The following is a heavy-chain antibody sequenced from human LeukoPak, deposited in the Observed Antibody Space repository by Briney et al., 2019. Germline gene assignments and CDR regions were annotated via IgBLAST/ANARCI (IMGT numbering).Heavy chain of an antibody. Sequence: PGGSLRLSCAVSGFPLSSYAMSWVRQAPGKGLEWVSGISGNGGSTYYAASVKGRFTISRDNSKNTLYLQMNSLRAEDPAVYYCAISGGYWAWAHWGQGTLVTVSS. CDR3: AISGGYWAWAH. D-gene: IGHD1-26*01. CDR1: GFPLSSYA. J-gene: IGHJ4*02. CDR2: ISGNGGST. V-gene: IGHV3-23*01.